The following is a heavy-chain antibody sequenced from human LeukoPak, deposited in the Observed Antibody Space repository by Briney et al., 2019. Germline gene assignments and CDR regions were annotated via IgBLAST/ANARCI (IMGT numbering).Heavy chain of an antibody. D-gene: IGHD3-22*01. Sequence: ASVKVSCKASGYTFTSYYMHWVRQAPGQGLEWMGIINPSGGSTSYAQKFQGRVTMTRDTSTSTVYMELSSLRSEDTAVYYCARAVLVSTYYYDSSGYYFDYWGQGTLVTVSS. V-gene: IGHV1-46*01. CDR1: GYTFTSYY. J-gene: IGHJ4*02. CDR2: INPSGGST. CDR3: ARAVLVSTYYYDSSGYYFDY.